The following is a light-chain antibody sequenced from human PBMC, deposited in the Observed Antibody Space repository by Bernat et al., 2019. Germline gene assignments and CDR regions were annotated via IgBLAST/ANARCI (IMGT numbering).Light chain of an antibody. CDR3: QPSYGFPRT. CDR2: PAS. CDR1: QSISSY. Sequence: DIQITQSPSSLSASVGDRVTITCRASQSISSYLHWYQQKPGEAPTLLIFPASSLESGVPSRFSGSGSGTVFTLSISSLQPEDSATYFCQPSYGFPRTFGQGTKVEI. J-gene: IGKJ1*01. V-gene: IGKV1-39*01.